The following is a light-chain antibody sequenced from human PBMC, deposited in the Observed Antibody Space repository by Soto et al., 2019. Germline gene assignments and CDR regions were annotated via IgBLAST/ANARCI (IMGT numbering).Light chain of an antibody. V-gene: IGKV1-5*01. CDR2: DAS. Sequence: DIQMTQSPSTLSASVGDRVTITCRASQIISSWLAWYQQKPGKAPKLLIYDASSLESGVPSRFSGSGSGTEFTLTISSLQPDDFATYYCQQYHSYPYTFGQGTKLEIK. CDR1: QIISSW. J-gene: IGKJ2*01. CDR3: QQYHSYPYT.